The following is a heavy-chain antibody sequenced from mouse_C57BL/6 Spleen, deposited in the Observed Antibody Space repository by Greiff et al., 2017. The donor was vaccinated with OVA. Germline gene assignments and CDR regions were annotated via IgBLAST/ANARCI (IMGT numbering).Heavy chain of an antibody. Sequence: VKLQESGPGLVKPSQSLSLTCSVTGYSITSGYYWNWIRQFPGNKLEWMGYISYDGSNNYNPSLKNRISITRYTSKNQFFLKLNSVTTEDTATYYCARDTTVVFDYWGQGTTLTVSS. CDR3: ARDTTVVFDY. CDR1: GYSITSGYY. J-gene: IGHJ2*01. V-gene: IGHV3-6*01. D-gene: IGHD1-1*01. CDR2: ISYDGSN.